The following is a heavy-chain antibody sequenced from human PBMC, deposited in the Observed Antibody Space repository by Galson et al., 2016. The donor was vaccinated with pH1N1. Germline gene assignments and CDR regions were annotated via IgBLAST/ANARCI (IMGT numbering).Heavy chain of an antibody. Sequence: SVKVSCKASGNTFTSYYMHGVRQAPGQGLEWMGTINPSGGSTSYAQKFQGRVTMTEDTSTGTAYMELSSLRSEDTAVYYCATVIAAGYGMDVWGQGTTVTVSS. J-gene: IGHJ6*02. CDR1: GNTFTSYY. V-gene: IGHV1-46*01. D-gene: IGHD6-13*01. CDR3: ATVIAAGYGMDV. CDR2: INPSGGST.